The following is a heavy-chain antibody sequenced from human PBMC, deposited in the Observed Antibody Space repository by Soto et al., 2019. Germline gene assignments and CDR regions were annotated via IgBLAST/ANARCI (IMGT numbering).Heavy chain of an antibody. V-gene: IGHV1-18*04. CDR2: VSTYSEHT. D-gene: IGHD1-20*01. J-gene: IGHJ4*02. CDR3: ARDLNWNNVLGFDS. CDR1: GYIFNSVG. Sequence: QLVQSGDEVKKPGASVKVSCRASGYIFNSVGISWLRQVPGQGLGGMGWVSTYSEHTKSVQKFQDRVTLTADTSTSTVHMELRSLRSADTAVYYCARDLNWNNVLGFDSWGQGTLVTVSS.